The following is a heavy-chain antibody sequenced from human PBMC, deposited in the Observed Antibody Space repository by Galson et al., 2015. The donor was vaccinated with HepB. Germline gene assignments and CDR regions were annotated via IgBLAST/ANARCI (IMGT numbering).Heavy chain of an antibody. Sequence: LSLTCTVSGGSISSYYWSWIRQPPGKGLEWIGYIYYSGSTNYNPSLKSRVTISVDTSKNQFSLKLSSVTAADTAVYYCARDSEAAAVGYWGQGTLVTVSS. CDR3: ARDSEAAAVGY. V-gene: IGHV4-59*01. D-gene: IGHD6-13*01. CDR1: GGSISSYY. CDR2: IYYSGST. J-gene: IGHJ4*02.